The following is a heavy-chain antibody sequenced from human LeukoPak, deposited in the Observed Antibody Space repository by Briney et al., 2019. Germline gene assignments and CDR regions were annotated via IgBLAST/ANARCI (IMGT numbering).Heavy chain of an antibody. Sequence: GGSLRLSCSASGFTLSNYWIHWVRQAPGKGLVWVSRINTDGSSTNYADSVRGRFTMSRDNSKNMLYPQMNSLRAEDTAVYYCARIYYGSGSLYYYYYYMDVWGKGTTVTISS. D-gene: IGHD3-10*01. J-gene: IGHJ6*03. CDR2: INTDGSST. CDR3: ARIYYGSGSLYYYYYYMDV. V-gene: IGHV3-74*01. CDR1: GFTLSNYW.